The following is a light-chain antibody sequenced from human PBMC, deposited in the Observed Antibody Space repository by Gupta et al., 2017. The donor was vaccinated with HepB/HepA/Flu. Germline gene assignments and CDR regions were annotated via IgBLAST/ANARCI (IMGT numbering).Light chain of an antibody. CDR3: TSDAGNDREV. V-gene: IGLV2-8*01. CDR2: EVT. J-gene: IGLJ2*01. Sequence: QSALPQPPSASGSPGQAVTISCTGTSSDVGGYNSVSWYQQHPGEAPRLMISEVTKRPAGVPDRFSGSKSGNTASLTVSGLQDEEEADYYCTSDAGNDREVFGCGTKLTVL. CDR1: SSDVGGYNS.